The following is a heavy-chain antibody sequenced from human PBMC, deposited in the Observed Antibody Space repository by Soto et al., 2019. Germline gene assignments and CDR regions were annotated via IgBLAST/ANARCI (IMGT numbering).Heavy chain of an antibody. CDR2: INPNGGGT. CDR1: GYTFSSYY. V-gene: IGHV1-46*01. D-gene: IGHD1-7*01. Sequence: QVQLVQSGAEVTKPGASGKVSCRASGYTFSSYYIHWVRQAPGQGLEWVGVINPNGGGTRYAQRFQGRVNLTRDTSTSTVYMDLSRLRSDDTAVFYCARDLASETGTTYWGQGTLVTVSS. J-gene: IGHJ4*02. CDR3: ARDLASETGTTY.